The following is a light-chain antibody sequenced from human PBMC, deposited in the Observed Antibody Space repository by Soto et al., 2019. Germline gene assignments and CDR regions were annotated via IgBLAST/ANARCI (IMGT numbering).Light chain of an antibody. CDR1: QSVSSSY. Sequence: EIVLTQSPGTLSLSPGERATLSCRASQSVSSSYLAWYQQKPGQAPRLLIYGASSRATGSPDRFSGSGSGTDFTPPISRLEPEDFAVYYCQQYGSSRGWTFGQGTKVEIK. V-gene: IGKV3-20*01. CDR3: QQYGSSRGWT. J-gene: IGKJ1*01. CDR2: GAS.